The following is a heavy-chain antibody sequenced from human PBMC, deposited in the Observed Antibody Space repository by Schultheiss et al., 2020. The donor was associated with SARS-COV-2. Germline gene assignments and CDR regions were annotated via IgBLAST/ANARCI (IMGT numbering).Heavy chain of an antibody. D-gene: IGHD3-22*01. Sequence: SETLSLTCTVSGGSISSYYWSWIRQPPGKGLEWIGYIYYSGSTYYNPSLKSRVTISVDTSKNQFSLKLSSVTAADTAVYYCARGIWTYYYDSSGYPLLSYFDYWGQGTLVTVSS. CDR1: GGSISSYY. CDR2: IYYSGST. V-gene: IGHV4-59*08. J-gene: IGHJ4*02. CDR3: ARGIWTYYYDSSGYPLLSYFDY.